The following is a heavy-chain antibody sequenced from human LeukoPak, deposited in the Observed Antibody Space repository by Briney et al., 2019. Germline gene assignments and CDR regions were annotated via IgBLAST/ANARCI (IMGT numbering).Heavy chain of an antibody. D-gene: IGHD3-22*01. CDR2: IYSGGST. J-gene: IGHJ2*01. CDR3: AREGYYYDSSGYSHDWYFDL. Sequence: PGGSLRLSCVASGFTVSSNYMSWVRQAPGKGLEWVSVIYSGGSTYYADSVKGRFTISRDDSKNTLYLQMNSLRAEDTAVYYCAREGYYYDSSGYSHDWYFDLWGRGTLITVSS. V-gene: IGHV3-53*01. CDR1: GFTVSSNY.